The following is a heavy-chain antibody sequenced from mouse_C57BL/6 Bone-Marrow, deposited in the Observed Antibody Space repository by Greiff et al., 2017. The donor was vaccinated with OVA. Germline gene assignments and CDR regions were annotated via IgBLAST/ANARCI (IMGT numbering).Heavy chain of an antibody. D-gene: IGHD2-5*01. J-gene: IGHJ3*01. V-gene: IGHV5-17*01. CDR3: AKLYYSNY. Sequence: EVQLVESGGGLVKPGGSLKLSCAASGFTFSDYGMHWVRQAPEKGLEWVAYISRGSSTIYYADTVKGRFTITRDNAKNTLFLQMTSLRSEDTAMYYGAKLYYSNYWGQGTLVTVSA. CDR1: GFTFSDYG. CDR2: ISRGSSTI.